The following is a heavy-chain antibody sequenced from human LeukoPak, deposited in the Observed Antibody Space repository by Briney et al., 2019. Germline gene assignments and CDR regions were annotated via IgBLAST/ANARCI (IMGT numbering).Heavy chain of an antibody. CDR3: ARGDDVLDAFDI. Sequence: SETLSLTCAVYGGSFSGYHWSWIRQAPGKGLEWIGEINHSGSTNYNPSLKSRVTISVDTSKNQFSLKLSSVTAADTAVYYCARGDDVLDAFDIWGQGTMVTVSS. D-gene: IGHD3-3*01. V-gene: IGHV4-34*01. J-gene: IGHJ3*02. CDR1: GGSFSGYH. CDR2: INHSGST.